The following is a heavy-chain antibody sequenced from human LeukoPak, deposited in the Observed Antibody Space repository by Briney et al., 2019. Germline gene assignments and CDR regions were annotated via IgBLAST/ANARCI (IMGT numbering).Heavy chain of an antibody. D-gene: IGHD3-22*01. CDR3: ARARNYYDSSGYTT. J-gene: IGHJ5*02. Sequence: SETLSLTCTVSGGSISSYYWGWIRQPPGKGLEWIGYIYYSGSTNYNPSLKSRVTISVDTSKNQFSLKLSSVTAADTAVYYCARARNYYDSSGYTTWGQGTLVTVSS. V-gene: IGHV4-59*01. CDR2: IYYSGST. CDR1: GGSISSYY.